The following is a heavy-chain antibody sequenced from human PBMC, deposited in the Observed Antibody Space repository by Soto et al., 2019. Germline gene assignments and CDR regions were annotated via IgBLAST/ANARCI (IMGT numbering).Heavy chain of an antibody. Sequence: GSLRLSFAASGFPFTNYWMNWVLQTPGKGLMWVSRISPDGSDVGYADSVEGRFTVSRDNAKNTLYLQMHSLRAEDTAMYYCACWGHIVPVAPSDFDRWGQGTLVTVSS. D-gene: IGHD2-8*02. CDR3: ACWGHIVPVAPSDFDR. CDR1: GFPFTNYW. CDR2: ISPDGSDV. J-gene: IGHJ4*02. V-gene: IGHV3-74*01.